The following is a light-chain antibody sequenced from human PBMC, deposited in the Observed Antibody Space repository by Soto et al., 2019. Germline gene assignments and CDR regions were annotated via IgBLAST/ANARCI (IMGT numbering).Light chain of an antibody. V-gene: IGKV1D-16*01. CDR1: QGISSW. Sequence: DIQMTQSPSSLSASVGDRVSITCRASQGISSWVAWYQQKPGKGPKSLIFAASSLQSGVSSRFSASGSGTDFTLTLNSLQPEDSATYYCQQYHTYPLSFGGGTKVEIK. CDR2: AAS. J-gene: IGKJ4*01. CDR3: QQYHTYPLS.